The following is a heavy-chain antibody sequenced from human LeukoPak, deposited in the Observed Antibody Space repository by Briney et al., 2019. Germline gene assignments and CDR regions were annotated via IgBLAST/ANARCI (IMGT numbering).Heavy chain of an antibody. D-gene: IGHD3-22*01. Sequence: PGGSLRLSCTASGFTFTDYPIHWVRQAPGKGLEWVAVISYDGGNKYYADSVKGRFTISRDNSKNTLYLQMNSLRTEDTAVYYCARGDSLVAVLPEFDYWGQGTLVTVSS. CDR1: GFTFTDYP. V-gene: IGHV3-30-3*01. J-gene: IGHJ4*02. CDR3: ARGDSLVAVLPEFDY. CDR2: ISYDGGNK.